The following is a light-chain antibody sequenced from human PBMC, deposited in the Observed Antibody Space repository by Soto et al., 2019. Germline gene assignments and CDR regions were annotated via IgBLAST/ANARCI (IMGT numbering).Light chain of an antibody. CDR2: ETS. Sequence: EVVMTQSPDTLSVSPGERATLSCRASQSVSNNLAWYRQNPGQPPRLLIYETSTRATGVPARFSGSGSGTEFTLTISSLQSEDFAVYYCQQYNKWPLITFGQGTKVDI. CDR1: QSVSNN. V-gene: IGKV3-15*01. CDR3: QQYNKWPLIT. J-gene: IGKJ1*01.